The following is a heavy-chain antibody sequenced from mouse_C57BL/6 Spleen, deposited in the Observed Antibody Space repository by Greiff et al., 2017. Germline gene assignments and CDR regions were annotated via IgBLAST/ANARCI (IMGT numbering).Heavy chain of an antibody. CDR3: ASYYGNSYDAMDY. D-gene: IGHD1-1*01. Sequence: QVQLQQPGAELVKPGASVKLSCKASGYTFTSYWMHWVKQRPGQGLEWIGMIHPKSGSTNYNEKFKSKATLTVDKSSSTAYMQLSSLTSEDSAVYYCASYYGNSYDAMDYWGQGTSVTVSS. J-gene: IGHJ4*01. V-gene: IGHV1-64*01. CDR2: IHPKSGST. CDR1: GYTFTSYW.